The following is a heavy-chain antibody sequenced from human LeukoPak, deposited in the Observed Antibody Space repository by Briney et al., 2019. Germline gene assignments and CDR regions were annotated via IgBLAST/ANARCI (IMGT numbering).Heavy chain of an antibody. V-gene: IGHV3-23*01. D-gene: IGHD3-9*01. J-gene: IGHJ3*02. Sequence: QAGGSLRLSCAASGFSLTTYAMGWVRQAPGKGLEWVSVINDRGDSTYYADSVEGRFTISRDSSKNTLYLQMNSLRGEDTAVYYCAKGRWGLTINNFDIWGQGTMVTVSS. CDR1: GFSLTTYA. CDR3: AKGRWGLTINNFDI. CDR2: INDRGDST.